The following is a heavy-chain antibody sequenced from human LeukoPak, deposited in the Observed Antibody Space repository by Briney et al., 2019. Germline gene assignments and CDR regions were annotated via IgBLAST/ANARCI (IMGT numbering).Heavy chain of an antibody. CDR2: IYDTGRT. V-gene: IGHV4-4*09. Sequence: PSETLSLTCSVSVDSMFGYYWSWLRQPPGGGLEWIGYIYDTGRTNYSPSLMSRVTISLDTYNKQFSLRLTSVTAADTAVYYCARAMSIAARLQTIFDYWGQGTLVTVSS. CDR3: ARAMSIAARLQTIFDY. D-gene: IGHD6-6*01. CDR1: VDSMFGYY. J-gene: IGHJ4*02.